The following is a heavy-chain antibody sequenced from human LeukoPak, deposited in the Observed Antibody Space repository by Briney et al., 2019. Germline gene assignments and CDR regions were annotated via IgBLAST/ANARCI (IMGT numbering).Heavy chain of an antibody. CDR1: GFTFSDYY. CDR2: INIGGTNT. CDR3: ATDGAGFDT. Sequence: GGSLRLSCAASGFTFSDYYMSWIRQAPGKGLKWLSYINIGGTNTHYADSVKGRFTISRDNAKKSLYLEMTNLRAEDTAVYYCATDGAGFDTWGQGVLVTVSS. V-gene: IGHV3-11*01. J-gene: IGHJ5*02.